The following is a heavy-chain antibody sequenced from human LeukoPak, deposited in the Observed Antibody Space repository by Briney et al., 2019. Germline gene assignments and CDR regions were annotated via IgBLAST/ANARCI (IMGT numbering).Heavy chain of an antibody. V-gene: IGHV4-34*01. J-gene: IGHJ6*03. CDR2: INHSGST. CDR1: GGSFSGYY. Sequence: SETLSLTCAVYGGSFSGYYWSWIRQPPGKGLEWIGEINHSGSTNYNPSLKSRVTISVDTSKNQFSLKLSSVTAADTAVYYCARSLGYHYYYMDVWGKGPRSPSP. CDR3: ARSLGYHYYYMDV.